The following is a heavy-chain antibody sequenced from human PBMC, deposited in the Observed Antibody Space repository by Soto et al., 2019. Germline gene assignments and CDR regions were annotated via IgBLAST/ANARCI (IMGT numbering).Heavy chain of an antibody. J-gene: IGHJ6*02. V-gene: IGHV3-53*01. CDR1: GFTVSSNY. CDR2: IYSGGST. Sequence: GSLSLSWAAAGFTVSSNYMNWVGQAPGKGLEWVSVIYSGGSTYYAESVKGRFTTSRDNSKNTLYLKMNRLRAEDTAVYYCAREKVNMIRGISFYYYYGMDVWGQGTTVTVS. D-gene: IGHD3-10*01. CDR3: AREKVNMIRGISFYYYYGMDV.